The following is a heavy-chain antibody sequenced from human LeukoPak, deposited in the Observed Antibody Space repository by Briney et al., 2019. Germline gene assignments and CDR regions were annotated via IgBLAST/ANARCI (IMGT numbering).Heavy chain of an antibody. D-gene: IGHD6-13*01. CDR2: INPNSGGT. V-gene: IGHV1-2*02. J-gene: IGHJ3*02. CDR1: GYTFTGYY. Sequence: ASVKVSCKASGYTFTGYYMHWVRQAPGQGLEWMGWINPNSGGTNYAQKFQGRVTMTRDTSISTAYMELSSLRSEDTAVYYCASSPEQQLAAFDIWGQGTMVTVSS. CDR3: ASSPEQQLAAFDI.